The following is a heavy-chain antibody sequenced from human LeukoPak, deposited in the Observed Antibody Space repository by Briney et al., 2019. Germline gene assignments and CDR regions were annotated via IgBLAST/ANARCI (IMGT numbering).Heavy chain of an antibody. J-gene: IGHJ4*02. Sequence: ASVKVSCKASGYTFTSYGISWVRQAPGQGLEWMGRIIPILGIANYAQKFQGRVTITADKSTSTAYMELSSLRSEDTAVYYCARGLQLWFFDYWGQGTLVTVSS. CDR1: GYTFTSYG. V-gene: IGHV1-69*04. CDR3: ARGLQLWFFDY. CDR2: IIPILGIA. D-gene: IGHD5-18*01.